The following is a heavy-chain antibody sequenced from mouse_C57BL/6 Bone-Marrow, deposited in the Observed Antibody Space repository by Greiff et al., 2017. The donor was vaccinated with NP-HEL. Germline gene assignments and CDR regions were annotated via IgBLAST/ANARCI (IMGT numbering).Heavy chain of an antibody. CDR1: EYEFPSHD. V-gene: IGHV5-2*01. Sequence: EVQRVESGGGLVQPGESLKLSCESNEYEFPSHDMSWVRKTPEKRLELVAAINSDGGSTYYPDTMERRFIISRDNTKKTLYLQMSSLRSEDTALYYCARQITTVVDWYFDVWGTGTTVTVSS. D-gene: IGHD1-1*01. CDR2: INSDGGST. J-gene: IGHJ1*03. CDR3: ARQITTVVDWYFDV.